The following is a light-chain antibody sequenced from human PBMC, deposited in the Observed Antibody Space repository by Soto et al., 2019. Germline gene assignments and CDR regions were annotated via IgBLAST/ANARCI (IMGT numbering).Light chain of an antibody. J-gene: IGKJ5*01. V-gene: IGKV3D-20*02. Sequence: EDVSTQSPAILSSYPGERAALSCRAIQSVGSSYLAWYQHKSGQAPRLLIYAASTRATGLPARFSGSGSGTDFTLTIRSLEPEDFAVYFCQQRSSWPPITFAQGTRLEIK. CDR3: QQRSSWPPIT. CDR1: QSVGSSY. CDR2: AAS.